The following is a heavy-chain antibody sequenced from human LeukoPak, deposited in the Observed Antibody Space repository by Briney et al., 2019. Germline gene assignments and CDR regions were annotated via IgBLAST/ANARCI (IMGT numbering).Heavy chain of an antibody. CDR1: GGTLSSYA. V-gene: IGHV1-69*04. Sequence: SVKVSCKASGGTLSSYAISWVRQAPGQGLEWMGRIIPILGIANYAQKFQGRVTITADKSTSTAYMELSSLRSEDTAVYYCARAQCSSTSCYRNNWFDPWGQGTLVTVSS. CDR3: ARAQCSSTSCYRNNWFDP. D-gene: IGHD2-2*01. CDR2: IIPILGIA. J-gene: IGHJ5*02.